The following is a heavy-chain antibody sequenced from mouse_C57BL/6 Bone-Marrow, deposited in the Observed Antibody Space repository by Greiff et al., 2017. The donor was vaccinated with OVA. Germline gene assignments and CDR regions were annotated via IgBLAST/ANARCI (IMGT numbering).Heavy chain of an antibody. J-gene: IGHJ1*03. D-gene: IGHD1-1*01. CDR2: ISYDGSN. V-gene: IGHV3-6*01. Sequence: EVKLMESGPGLVKPSQSLSLTCSVTGYSITSGYYWNWIRQFPGNQLEWMGYISYDGSNNYNPTLKNRISITRDTSKNQFFLKLNSVTTEDTATYYCARDYYGSSYDWYFDVWGTGTTVTVSS. CDR3: ARDYYGSSYDWYFDV. CDR1: GYSITSGYY.